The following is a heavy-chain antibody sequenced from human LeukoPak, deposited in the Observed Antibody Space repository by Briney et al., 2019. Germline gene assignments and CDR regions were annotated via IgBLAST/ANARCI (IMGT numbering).Heavy chain of an antibody. CDR3: ARDQRLTDYFYYMDD. D-gene: IGHD4/OR15-4a*01. Sequence: RTGGSLRHSCAASGFTFSSYGMSCVRQAPGKGLEWVSAISGSGGRTHYADTVKGRFTISRDNSKNTLYLQMNSLRAEDTAVYYCARDQRLTDYFYYMDDWGKGTTVTVSS. J-gene: IGHJ6*03. CDR2: ISGSGGRT. CDR1: GFTFSSYG. V-gene: IGHV3-23*01.